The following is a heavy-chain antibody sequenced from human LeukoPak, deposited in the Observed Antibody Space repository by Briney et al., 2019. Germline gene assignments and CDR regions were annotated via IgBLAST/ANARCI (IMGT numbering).Heavy chain of an antibody. J-gene: IGHJ4*02. D-gene: IGHD6-13*01. Sequence: SETLSLTCTVSGGSISSYYWSWIRQPPGKGLEWIGYIYYSGSANYNPSLKSRVTISVDTSKNQFSLKLSSVTAADTAVYYCGGLQVAAGTIDYWGQGTLVTVSS. CDR3: GGLQVAAGTIDY. CDR1: GGSISSYY. CDR2: IYYSGSA. V-gene: IGHV4-59*01.